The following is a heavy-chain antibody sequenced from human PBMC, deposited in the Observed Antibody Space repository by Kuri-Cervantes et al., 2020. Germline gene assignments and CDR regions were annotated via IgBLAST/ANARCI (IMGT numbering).Heavy chain of an antibody. D-gene: IGHD3-10*01. CDR3: AKTPHYNSGKGKDYFDY. Sequence: GGSLRLSCAASGFTFSSYAMHWVRQAPGKGLEWVAVISYDGSNKYYADSVKGRFTISRDNAKNSLFLQMNSLRPEDTALYYCAKTPHYNSGKGKDYFDYWGQGTLVTVSS. J-gene: IGHJ4*02. CDR2: ISYDGSNK. CDR1: GFTFSSYA. V-gene: IGHV3-30-3*02.